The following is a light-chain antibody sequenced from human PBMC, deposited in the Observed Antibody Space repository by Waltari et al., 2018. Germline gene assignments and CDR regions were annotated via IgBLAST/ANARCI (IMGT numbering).Light chain of an antibody. CDR2: AAS. CDR3: QQSYSTPRT. Sequence: DIQMTQSPSSLSASVGDRVTITCRASQSISSYLNWYQQKPGKATKLLIYAASSLQSGVPSRCSGSGSGTDFTLTISSLQPEDFATYYCQQSYSTPRTLGQGTKLEIK. V-gene: IGKV1-39*01. J-gene: IGKJ2*01. CDR1: QSISSY.